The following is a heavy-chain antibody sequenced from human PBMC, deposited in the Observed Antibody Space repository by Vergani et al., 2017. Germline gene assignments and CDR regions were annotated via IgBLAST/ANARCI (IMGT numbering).Heavy chain of an antibody. V-gene: IGHV4-61*02. Sequence: QVQLQESGPGLVKPSQTLSLTCTVSGGSISSGSYYWSWIRQPAGKGLEWIGRIYTSGSTNYNPSLKSRVNISVDTSKNQFSLKLSSVTAADTAVYYCAREFLYYDFWSGYPAGFDYWGQGTLVTVSS. CDR1: GGSISSGSYY. J-gene: IGHJ4*02. D-gene: IGHD3-3*01. CDR3: AREFLYYDFWSGYPAGFDY. CDR2: IYTSGST.